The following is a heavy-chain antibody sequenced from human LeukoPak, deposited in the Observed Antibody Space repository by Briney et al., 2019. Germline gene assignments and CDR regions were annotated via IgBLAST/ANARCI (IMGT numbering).Heavy chain of an antibody. D-gene: IGHD2-21*02. CDR1: GGTFSSYA. CDR2: IIPILGIA. Sequence: EASVKVSCKASGGTFSSYAISWVRQAPGQGLEWMGRIIPILGIANYAQKFQGRVTITADKSTSTAYMELSSLRSEDTAVYYCASSMVGLLFPYYYGMDVWGQGTTVTVSS. CDR3: ASSMVGLLFPYYYGMDV. J-gene: IGHJ6*02. V-gene: IGHV1-69*04.